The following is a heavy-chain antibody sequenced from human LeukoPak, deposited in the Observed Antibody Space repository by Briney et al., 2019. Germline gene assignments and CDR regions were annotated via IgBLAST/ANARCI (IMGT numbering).Heavy chain of an antibody. CDR2: FDPDDGQK. CDR3: ATTFRTTDDDYYGMDV. J-gene: IGHJ6*02. Sequence: ASVKVSCKASGYSATRLSMRWVRQIPGKGLEWMGGFDPDDGQKIYAQKFQGRVTMTDYTSTDTAYIEVSGLRSDDTAVYFCATTFRTTDDDYYGMDVWSQGTTVTVSS. CDR1: GYSATRLS. V-gene: IGHV1-24*01. D-gene: IGHD2/OR15-2a*01.